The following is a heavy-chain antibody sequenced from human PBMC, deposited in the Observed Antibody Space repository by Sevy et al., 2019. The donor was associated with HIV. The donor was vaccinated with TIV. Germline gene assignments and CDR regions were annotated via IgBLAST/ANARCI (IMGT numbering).Heavy chain of an antibody. CDR1: GFTFSSYA. CDR2: ISGSGGST. CDR3: AKDNYYDSSAPRRWFDP. V-gene: IGHV3-23*01. D-gene: IGHD3-22*01. J-gene: IGHJ5*02. Sequence: GGSLRLSCAASGFTFSSYAMSWVRQAPGKGLEWVSAISGSGGSTYYADSVKGRFTISRDNSKNTLYLQMNSLRAEDTAVYYCAKDNYYDSSAPRRWFDPWGQGTLVTVSS.